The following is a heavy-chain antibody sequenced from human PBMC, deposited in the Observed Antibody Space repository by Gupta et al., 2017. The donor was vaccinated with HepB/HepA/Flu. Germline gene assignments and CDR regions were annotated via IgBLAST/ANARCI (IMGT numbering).Heavy chain of an antibody. V-gene: IGHV3-30-3*01. CDR3: ARGGFGYDYWMGRFSP. CDR1: GFTSSSYA. Sequence: QVQLVKSGGGGVQPGRSLRLSCPASGFTSSSYAMHGVRQAPGKGLEWVAVISYDGSNKYYADAVKGRFTISRDNSKNTLYLQMNSLRAEDTAVYYCARGGFGYDYWMGRFSPWGQGTLVTVSS. D-gene: IGHD5-12*01. J-gene: IGHJ5*02. CDR2: ISYDGSNK.